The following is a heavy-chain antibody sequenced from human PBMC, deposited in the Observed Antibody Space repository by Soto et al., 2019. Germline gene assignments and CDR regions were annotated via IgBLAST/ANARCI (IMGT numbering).Heavy chain of an antibody. V-gene: IGHV3-15*01. D-gene: IGHD1-26*01. Sequence: GGSLRLSCAASGFTFSNAWMSWVRQAPGKGLEWVGRIKSKTDGGTTDYAAPVKGRFTISRDDSKNTLYLQMNSLKTEDTAVYYCTIRRIVGAPYYYYYGMDVWGQGTTVTVSS. CDR3: TIRRIVGAPYYYYYGMDV. J-gene: IGHJ6*02. CDR2: IKSKTDGGTT. CDR1: GFTFSNAW.